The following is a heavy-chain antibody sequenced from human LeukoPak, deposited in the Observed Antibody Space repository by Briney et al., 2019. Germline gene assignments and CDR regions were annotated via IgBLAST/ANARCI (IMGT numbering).Heavy chain of an antibody. J-gene: IGHJ1*01. D-gene: IGHD3-22*01. CDR1: GFTFSDYY. CDR2: ISSSGSTI. CDR3: ARDTFTDYYDSSGPCEH. Sequence: GGSLRLSCAASGFTFSDYYMSWIRQAPGKGLEWVSYISSSGSTIYYADSVKGRFTISRDNAKNSLYLQMNSLRAEDTAVYYCARDTFTDYYDSSGPCEHWGQGTLVTVSS. V-gene: IGHV3-11*01.